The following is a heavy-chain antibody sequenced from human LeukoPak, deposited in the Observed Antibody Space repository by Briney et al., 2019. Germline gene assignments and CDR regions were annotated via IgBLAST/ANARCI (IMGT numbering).Heavy chain of an antibody. J-gene: IGHJ3*02. CDR1: GFTYSMYG. CDR2: IRHDGSDK. CDR3: AKDRGGYNYGPLDAFDI. V-gene: IGHV3-30*02. Sequence: GGSLRLSCAVCGFTYSMYGMHWVRQAPGKGLEWVTFIRHDGSDKYYADSVKGRFTISRDNSTKTVYLQMNSLRADDTAVYYCAKDRGGYNYGPLDAFDIWGQTRMVIVSS. D-gene: IGHD5-18*01.